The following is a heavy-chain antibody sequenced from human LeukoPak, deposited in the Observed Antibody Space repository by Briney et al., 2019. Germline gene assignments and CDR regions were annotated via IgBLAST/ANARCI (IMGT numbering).Heavy chain of an antibody. V-gene: IGHV3-23*01. CDR2: ISGSGGST. Sequence: GGSLRLSCAASGFTFSSYAMSWVRQAPGKGLEWVSAISGSGGSTYYADSVKGRFTISRDNSKNTLYLQMNSLRAEDTAVYYCAKGRDNWNDGGWDYWGQGTLVTVSS. J-gene: IGHJ4*02. CDR3: AKGRDNWNDGGWDY. D-gene: IGHD1-1*01. CDR1: GFTFSSYA.